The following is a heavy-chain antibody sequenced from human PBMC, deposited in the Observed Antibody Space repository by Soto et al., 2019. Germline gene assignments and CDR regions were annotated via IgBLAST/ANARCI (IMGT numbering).Heavy chain of an antibody. Sequence: QVQLQESGPGLVKPSQTLSLTCTVSGGSISSGDYYWSWIRQPPGKGLEWIGYIYYSGSTYYNPSLKSRVTISVDTSKNQFSLKLSSVTAADTAVYYCARDVAYCSSTSCYKYYGLDVWGQGTTVTVSS. J-gene: IGHJ6*02. CDR2: IYYSGST. CDR3: ARDVAYCSSTSCYKYYGLDV. CDR1: GGSISSGDYY. D-gene: IGHD2-2*02. V-gene: IGHV4-30-4*01.